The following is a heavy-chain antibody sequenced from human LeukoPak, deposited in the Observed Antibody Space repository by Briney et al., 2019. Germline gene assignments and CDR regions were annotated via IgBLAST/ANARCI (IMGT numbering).Heavy chain of an antibody. D-gene: IGHD3-9*01. CDR3: AREFEYYDILTGYYPYNWFDP. J-gene: IGHJ5*02. CDR1: GGSISSYY. CDR2: IYYSGST. Sequence: SETLSLTCTVSGGSISSYYWSWIRQPPGKGLEWIGYIYYSGSTNYNPSLKSRVTISVDTSKNQFSLKLSSVTAADTAVYYCAREFEYYDILTGYYPYNWFDPWGQGTLVTVSS. V-gene: IGHV4-59*01.